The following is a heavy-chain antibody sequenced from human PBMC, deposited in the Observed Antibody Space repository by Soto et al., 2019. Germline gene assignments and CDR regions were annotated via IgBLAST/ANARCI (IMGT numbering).Heavy chain of an antibody. J-gene: IGHJ2*01. CDR2: IIPIFVTA. Sequence: SVKVSCKASGGTFSSYAISWVRQAPGQGLEWMGGIIPIFVTANYAQKFQGRVTITADESTSTAYMELSSLKSEDTAVYYCARSVSSGWFWYFDLWGRGTLVTVSS. V-gene: IGHV1-69*13. D-gene: IGHD6-19*01. CDR1: GGTFSSYA. CDR3: ARSVSSGWFWYFDL.